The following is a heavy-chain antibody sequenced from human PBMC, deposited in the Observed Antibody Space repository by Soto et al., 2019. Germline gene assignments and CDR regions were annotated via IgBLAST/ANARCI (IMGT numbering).Heavy chain of an antibody. J-gene: IGHJ4*02. CDR3: AKHLTIFGVVIETNYFDY. D-gene: IGHD3-3*01. Sequence: GGSLRLSCAASGFTFSSYAMSWVRQAPGKGLEWVSAISGSGGSTYYADSVKGRFTISRDNSKNTLYLQMNSLRAEDTAVYYCAKHLTIFGVVIETNYFDYWGQGTLVTVSS. CDR2: ISGSGGST. CDR1: GFTFSSYA. V-gene: IGHV3-23*01.